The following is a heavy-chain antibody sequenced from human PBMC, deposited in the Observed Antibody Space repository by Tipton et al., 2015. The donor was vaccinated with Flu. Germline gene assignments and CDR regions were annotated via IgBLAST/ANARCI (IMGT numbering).Heavy chain of an antibody. CDR1: GGSVSSDDFY. CDR2: IFHRGTT. Sequence: TLSLTCTVSGGSVSSDDFYWGWVRQAPGKGPEWIGSIFHRGTTYYDLSLQSRVTISLDTSKNQFSLSMRSVTVADTAVYYCARDTIFGVAHWGQGTLVTVSS. CDR3: ARDTIFGVAH. J-gene: IGHJ4*02. D-gene: IGHD3-3*01. V-gene: IGHV4-39*07.